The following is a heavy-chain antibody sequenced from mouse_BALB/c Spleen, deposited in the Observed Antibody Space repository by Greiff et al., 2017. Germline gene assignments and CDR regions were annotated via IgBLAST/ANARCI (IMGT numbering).Heavy chain of an antibody. J-gene: IGHJ2*01. CDR3: ARRGTGTDY. Sequence: SGAELVKPGASVKLSCKTSGYTFTSYWIQWVKQRPGQGLGWIGEIFPGTGTTYYNEKFKGKATLTIDTSSSTAYMQLSSLTSEDSAVYFCARRGTGTDYWGQGTTLTVSS. V-gene: IGHV1S132*01. CDR2: IFPGTGTT. CDR1: GYTFTSYW. D-gene: IGHD4-1*01.